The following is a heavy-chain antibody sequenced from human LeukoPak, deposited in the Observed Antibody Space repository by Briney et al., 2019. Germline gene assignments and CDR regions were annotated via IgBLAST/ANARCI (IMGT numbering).Heavy chain of an antibody. J-gene: IGHJ6*02. V-gene: IGHV4-61*02. CDR3: ARGPPYCDFWSGYQDGMDV. D-gene: IGHD3-3*01. CDR1: GGSISSGSYY. Sequence: SQTLSLTCTVSGGSISSGSYYWSWIRQPAGKGLEWIGRIYTSGSTNYNPSLKSRVTISVDTSKNQFSLKLSSVTAADTAVYYCARGPPYCDFWSGYQDGMDVWGQGTTVTVSS. CDR2: IYTSGST.